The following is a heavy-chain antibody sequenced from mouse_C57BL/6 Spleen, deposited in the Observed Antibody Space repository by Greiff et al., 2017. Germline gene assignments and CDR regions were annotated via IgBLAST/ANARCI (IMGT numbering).Heavy chain of an antibody. CDR1: GYTFTSYW. V-gene: IGHV1-55*01. CDR3: AIYYYGSRGGYFDY. J-gene: IGHJ2*01. Sequence: QVQLQQSGAELVKPGASVKMSCKASGYTFTSYWITWVKQRPGQGLEWIGDIYPGSGSTNYNEKFKNKATLTVDTSSSTAYMQLSSLTSEDSAVYYCAIYYYGSRGGYFDYWGQGTTLTVSS. D-gene: IGHD1-1*01. CDR2: IYPGSGST.